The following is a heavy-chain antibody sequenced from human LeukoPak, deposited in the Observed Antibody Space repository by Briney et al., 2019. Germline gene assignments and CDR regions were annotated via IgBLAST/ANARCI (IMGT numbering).Heavy chain of an antibody. D-gene: IGHD3-22*01. CDR1: GFTFSSYA. CDR2: ISGSGGST. CDR3: ARDPPGGSSGYYYFFDY. Sequence: GGSLRLSCAASGFTFSSYAMSWVRQAPGKGLEWVSAISGSGGSTYYADSVKGRFTISRDNAKNSLYLQMNSLRAEDTAVYYCARDPPGGSSGYYYFFDYWGQGTLVTVSS. V-gene: IGHV3-23*01. J-gene: IGHJ4*02.